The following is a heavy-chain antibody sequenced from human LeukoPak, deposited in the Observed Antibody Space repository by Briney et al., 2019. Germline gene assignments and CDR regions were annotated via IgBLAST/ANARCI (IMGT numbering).Heavy chain of an antibody. CDR3: ARSNRLSYGMDV. Sequence: PSETLSLTRTVSDGSISSYYWSWIRQPPGKGLEWIGYIYYSGSTNYNPSLKSRVTISVDTSKNQFSLKLSSVTAADTAVYYCARSNRLSYGMDVWGQGTTVTVSS. J-gene: IGHJ6*02. CDR2: IYYSGST. D-gene: IGHD2/OR15-2a*01. CDR1: DGSISSYY. V-gene: IGHV4-59*01.